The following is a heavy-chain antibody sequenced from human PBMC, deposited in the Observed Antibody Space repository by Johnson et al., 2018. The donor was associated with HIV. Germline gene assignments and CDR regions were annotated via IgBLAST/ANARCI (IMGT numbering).Heavy chain of an antibody. J-gene: IGHJ3*02. V-gene: IGHV3-13*01. CDR3: AREEGNYILTRGDAFDI. Sequence: MLLVESGGGLVQPGGSLRLSCAASGFTFSYYGLHWVRQATGKGLEWVSAIGTAGDTYDPAHGKGRFSITRDNAKNSLYLQMNSLRAEDTALYYCAREEGNYILTRGDAFDIWGQGTMVTVSS. CDR2: IGTAGDT. D-gene: IGHD3-9*01. CDR1: GFTFSYYG.